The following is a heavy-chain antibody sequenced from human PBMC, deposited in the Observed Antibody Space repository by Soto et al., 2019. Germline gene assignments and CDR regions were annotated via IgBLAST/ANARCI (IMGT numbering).Heavy chain of an antibody. CDR1: GFTFTTYA. CDR2: ISGSGGST. J-gene: IGHJ4*02. D-gene: IGHD6-6*01. CDR3: AKNWDTTFSSSSH. V-gene: IGHV3-23*01. Sequence: GGSLRLSCAASGFTFTTYAMTWVRQAPGKGLEWVSAISGSGGSTYYADSVKGRFTVSRDNSKNTPFLQMNSLRAEDTAVYYCAKNWDTTFSSSSHWGQGTLVTVSS.